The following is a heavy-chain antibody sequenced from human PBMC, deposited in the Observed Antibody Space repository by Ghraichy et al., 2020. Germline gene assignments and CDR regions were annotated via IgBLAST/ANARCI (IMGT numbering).Heavy chain of an antibody. V-gene: IGHV4-59*01. J-gene: IGHJ6*02. Sequence: SQTLSLTCTVSGGSISSYYWSWIRQPPGKGLEWIGYIYYSGSTNYNPSLKSRVTISVDTSKNQFSLKLSSVTAADTAVYYCARAGTTANYYYYGMDVWGQGTTVTVSS. D-gene: IGHD4-17*01. CDR3: ARAGTTANYYYYGMDV. CDR1: GGSISSYY. CDR2: IYYSGST.